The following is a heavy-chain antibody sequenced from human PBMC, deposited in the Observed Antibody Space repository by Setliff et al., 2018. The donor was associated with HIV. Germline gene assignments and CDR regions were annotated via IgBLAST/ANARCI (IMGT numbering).Heavy chain of an antibody. CDR2: INPNSGGT. D-gene: IGHD1-26*01. CDR1: GYTFTGYY. J-gene: IGHJ3*02. Sequence: GASVKVSCKASGYTFTGYYMNWVRQAPGQGLEWMGRINPNSGGTNYAQKSQGRVTMTRDTSISTAYMELSRLRSDDTAVYFCARGTRVGANDAFDIWGQGTMVTVSS. CDR3: ARGTRVGANDAFDI. V-gene: IGHV1-2*06.